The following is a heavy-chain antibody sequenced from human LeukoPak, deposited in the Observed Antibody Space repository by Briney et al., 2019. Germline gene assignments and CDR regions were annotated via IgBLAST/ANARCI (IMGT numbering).Heavy chain of an antibody. J-gene: IGHJ4*02. CDR1: GFTFSGSA. Sequence: GGSLLLSCAASGFTFSGSAMHWVRQASGKGLEWVGRIRSKANSYATAYAASVKGRFTISRDDSKNTAYLQMNSLKTEDTAVYYCTRRAPYCSSTSCYAEAFDYWGQGTLVTVSS. CDR2: IRSKANSYAT. D-gene: IGHD2-2*01. V-gene: IGHV3-73*01. CDR3: TRRAPYCSSTSCYAEAFDY.